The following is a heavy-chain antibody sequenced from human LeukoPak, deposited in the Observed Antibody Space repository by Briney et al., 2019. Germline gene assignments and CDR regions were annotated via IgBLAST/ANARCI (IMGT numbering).Heavy chain of an antibody. Sequence: GGSLRLSCAASGFTFSSFGMHWVRHPTGQGVEWVSTIGTARDTYYPGSVEGRFTLSRDNAKNSLYLQMNSLTAGDTAVYYCSRGPPRGKYYYMDVWGKGTTVTVSS. CDR3: SRGPPRGKYYYMDV. D-gene: IGHD1-1*01. CDR1: GFTFSSFG. V-gene: IGHV3-13*01. CDR2: IGTARDT. J-gene: IGHJ6*03.